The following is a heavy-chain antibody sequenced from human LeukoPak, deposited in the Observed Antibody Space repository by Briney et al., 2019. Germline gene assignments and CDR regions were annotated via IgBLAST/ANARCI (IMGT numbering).Heavy chain of an antibody. V-gene: IGHV4-59*12. D-gene: IGHD3-22*01. Sequence: PSETLSLTCTVSGGSISSYYWCWIRQPPGKGLEWIGYIYYSGSTYYNPSLKSRVTISVDTSKNQFSLKLNSVTAADTAVYYCASTYYYDSSGYYYPLAFDYWGQGTLVTVSS. CDR3: ASTYYYDSSGYYYPLAFDY. CDR1: GGSISSYY. J-gene: IGHJ4*02. CDR2: IYYSGST.